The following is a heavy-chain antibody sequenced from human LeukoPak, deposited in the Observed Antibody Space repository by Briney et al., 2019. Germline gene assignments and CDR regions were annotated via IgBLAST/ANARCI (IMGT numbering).Heavy chain of an antibody. D-gene: IGHD5-18*01. CDR3: AKDTSISVGYSYGPAYFDL. V-gene: IGHV3-23*01. CDR2: ISGSGGST. CDR1: GFTFSSYA. Sequence: GGSLRLSCAASGFTFSSYAMSWVRQAPGKGLEWVSGISGSGGSTYSADSVKGRFTISRDNSKNTLYLQMNSLRAEDTAVYYCAKDTSISVGYSYGPAYFDLWGRGTLVTVSS. J-gene: IGHJ2*01.